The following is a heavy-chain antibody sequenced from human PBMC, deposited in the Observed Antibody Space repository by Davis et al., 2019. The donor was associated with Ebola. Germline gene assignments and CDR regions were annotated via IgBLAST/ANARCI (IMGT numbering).Heavy chain of an antibody. V-gene: IGHV3-23*01. CDR1: GFTFSSYA. Sequence: GESLKISCAASGFTFSSYAMSWVRQAPGKGLEWVSGVSGSGGSLDHAGSVKGRFTISRDNSNSTLYLQMNSLRVEDTAVYYCAKARRVGAKEFLDSWGQGTLVAVSP. CDR2: VSGSGGSL. J-gene: IGHJ4*02. D-gene: IGHD1-26*01. CDR3: AKARRVGAKEFLDS.